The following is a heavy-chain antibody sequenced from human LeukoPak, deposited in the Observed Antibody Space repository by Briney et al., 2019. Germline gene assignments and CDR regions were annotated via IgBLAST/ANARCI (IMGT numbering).Heavy chain of an antibody. CDR2: ISYDGSNK. J-gene: IGHJ4*02. Sequence: GGSLRLSCAPSGFAFSTYGMHWVRQAPGKGLEWLAVISYDGSNKNYADSVKGRFTISRDNSKNTLYLQMNSLRAEDTAMYYCAKDLTGDFDYWGQGTLVTVSS. CDR1: GFAFSTYG. CDR3: AKDLTGDFDY. V-gene: IGHV3-30*18. D-gene: IGHD3-9*01.